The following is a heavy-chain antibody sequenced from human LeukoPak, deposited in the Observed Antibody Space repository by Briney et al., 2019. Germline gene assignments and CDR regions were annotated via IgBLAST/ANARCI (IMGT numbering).Heavy chain of an antibody. CDR1: GYTFTGYY. CDR2: INPNRGGT. Sequence: ASVKVSCKASGYTFTGYYMHWVRQAPGQGLEWMGWINPNRGGTNYAQKFQGRVTMTRDTSISTAYMELSRLRSDDTAVYYCARGPRYCTNGVCYVSYFDYWGQGTLVTVSS. J-gene: IGHJ4*02. V-gene: IGHV1-2*02. CDR3: ARGPRYCTNGVCYVSYFDY. D-gene: IGHD2-8*01.